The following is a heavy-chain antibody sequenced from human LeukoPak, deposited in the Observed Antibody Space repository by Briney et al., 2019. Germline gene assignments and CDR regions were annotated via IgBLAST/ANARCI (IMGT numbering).Heavy chain of an antibody. J-gene: IGHJ6*03. CDR1: GFTFSSYG. D-gene: IGHD3-9*01. V-gene: IGHV3-30*02. CDR2: IRYDGSNE. CDR3: AKGGYDILTGIRAYYYYYMDV. Sequence: GGSLRLSCAASGFTFSSYGMHWVRQTAGKGLEWVAFIRYDGSNEYYADSVKGRFTISRDNSMDTLYLRMNSLRAEDTAVYYCAKGGYDILTGIRAYYYYYMDVWGKGTTVTISS.